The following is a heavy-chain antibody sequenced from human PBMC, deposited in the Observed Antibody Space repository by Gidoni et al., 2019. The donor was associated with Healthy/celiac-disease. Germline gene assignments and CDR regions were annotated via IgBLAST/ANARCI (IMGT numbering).Heavy chain of an antibody. V-gene: IGHV4-39*07. J-gene: IGHJ4*02. CDR2: IYYSGST. Sequence: QPQLQVSGPGLVKPPETLSLTCTVPGGSISSSSYYCGGIRQPPGKGLEWIGSIYYSGSTAYNPSLKSRVTISVDTSKTQFSLKLSSVTAADTAVYYCARDWPYYDILTGLKTGYYFDYWGQGTLVTVSS. D-gene: IGHD3-9*01. CDR1: GGSISSSSYY. CDR3: ARDWPYYDILTGLKTGYYFDY.